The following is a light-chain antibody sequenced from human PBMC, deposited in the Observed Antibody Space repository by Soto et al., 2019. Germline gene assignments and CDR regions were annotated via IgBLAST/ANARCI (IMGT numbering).Light chain of an antibody. J-gene: IGLJ1*01. CDR2: DVS. V-gene: IGLV2-14*03. CDR3: ISCITRFTLV. Sequence: QSVLTQPASVSGSPGQSITISCTGTSSDVGGYNYVSWYQQHPGKAPKLIIDDVSNRPSGISNRFSGSKSGNTASLTISGLQAEDEADYYCISCITRFTLVFGTGTKLTVL. CDR1: SSDVGGYNY.